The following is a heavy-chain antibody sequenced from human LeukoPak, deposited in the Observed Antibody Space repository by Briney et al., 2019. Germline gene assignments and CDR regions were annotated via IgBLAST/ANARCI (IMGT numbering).Heavy chain of an antibody. Sequence: PSETLSLTCAVYGGSFSGYYWSWIRQPPGKGLEWIGEINHSGSTNYNPSLKSRVTISVDTSKNQFSLKLSSVTAADTAVYYCARGLIGVVVAATLNYYYYMDVWGKGTTVTVSS. D-gene: IGHD2-15*01. CDR3: ARGLIGVVVAATLNYYYYMDV. V-gene: IGHV4-34*01. CDR1: GGSFSGYY. J-gene: IGHJ6*03. CDR2: INHSGST.